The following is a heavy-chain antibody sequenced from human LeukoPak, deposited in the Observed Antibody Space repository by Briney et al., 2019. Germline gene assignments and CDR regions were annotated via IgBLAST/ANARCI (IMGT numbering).Heavy chain of an antibody. V-gene: IGHV3-7*01. Sequence: GGSLRLSCAASGFTFSSYWMSWVRQAPGKGLEWVANIKQDGSEKYYVDSAKGRFTISRDNAKNSLYLQMNSLRAEDTAVYYCARDRRLVTANPATHYYYYGMDVWGQGTTVTVSS. CDR1: GFTFSSYW. CDR2: IKQDGSEK. CDR3: ARDRRLVTANPATHYYYYGMDV. J-gene: IGHJ6*02. D-gene: IGHD2-21*02.